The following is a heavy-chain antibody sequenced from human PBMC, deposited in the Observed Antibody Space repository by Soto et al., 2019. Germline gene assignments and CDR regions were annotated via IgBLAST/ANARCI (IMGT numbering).Heavy chain of an antibody. CDR3: AGTRGYCSGGSCPTVVDY. CDR1: GGSISSYY. CDR2: IYYNGST. V-gene: IGHV4-59*01. Sequence: QVQLQESGPGLVKPSETLSLTCIVSGGSISSYYWSWIRQPPGKGLEWIGYIYYNGSTNNTPSLKSRVTTSVDTSKDQFSLKLSSVTAADTAVYYCAGTRGYCSGGSCPTVVDYWGQGTLVTVSS. D-gene: IGHD2-15*01. J-gene: IGHJ4*02.